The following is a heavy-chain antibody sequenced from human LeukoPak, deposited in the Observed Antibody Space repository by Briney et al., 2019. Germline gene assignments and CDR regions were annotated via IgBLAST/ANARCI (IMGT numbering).Heavy chain of an antibody. D-gene: IGHD2-15*01. CDR2: ISAYNGNT. V-gene: IGHV1-18*04. Sequence: ASVKVSCKASGYTFTGYYMHWVRQAPGQGLEWMGWISAYNGNTNYAQKLQGRVTMTTDTSTSTVYMELRSLRSDDTAVYYCARDRGLLAAITPNDYWGQGTLVTVSS. CDR3: ARDRGLLAAITPNDY. J-gene: IGHJ4*02. CDR1: GYTFTGYY.